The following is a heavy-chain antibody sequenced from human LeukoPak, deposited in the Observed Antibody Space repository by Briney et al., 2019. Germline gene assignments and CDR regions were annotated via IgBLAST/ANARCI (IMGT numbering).Heavy chain of an antibody. Sequence: SVKVSCKASGGTFSSYIISWVRQAPGQGLEWMGRIIPILGIANYAQKFQGGVTITADKSTSAAYMELSSLRSEDTAVYYCARRTYCGGDCFSAFDIWGQGTMVTVSS. CDR1: GGTFSSYI. CDR2: IIPILGIA. V-gene: IGHV1-69*02. D-gene: IGHD2-21*02. J-gene: IGHJ3*02. CDR3: ARRTYCGGDCFSAFDI.